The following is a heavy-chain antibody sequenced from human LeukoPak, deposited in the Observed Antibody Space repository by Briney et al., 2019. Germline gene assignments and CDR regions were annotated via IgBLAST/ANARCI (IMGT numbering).Heavy chain of an antibody. CDR1: GGSFSGYY. CDR3: ARDRGFNYGMDV. J-gene: IGHJ6*02. V-gene: IGHV4-34*01. CDR2: INHSGST. Sequence: PSETLSLTCAVYGGSFSGYYWSWIRQPPGKGLEWIGEINHSGSTNYNPSLKSRVTISVDTSKNQFSLKLSSVTAADTAAYYCARDRGFNYGMDVWGQGTTVTVSS. D-gene: IGHD3-10*01.